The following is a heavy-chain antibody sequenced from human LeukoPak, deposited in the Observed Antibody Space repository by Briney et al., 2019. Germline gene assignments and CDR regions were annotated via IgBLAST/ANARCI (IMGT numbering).Heavy chain of an antibody. D-gene: IGHD3-10*02. J-gene: IGHJ4*02. Sequence: GRSLRLSCADSGFTFSKHCMHWVRQAPGKGLEWVAVISNDGRNEYYADSVKGRFTISRDNSKKTLYLQMNRLRAEDTALYYCAKDQSGNVPGYWGKGTLVIVSS. V-gene: IGHV3-30*18. CDR3: AKDQSGNVPGY. CDR1: GFTFSKHC. CDR2: ISNDGRNE.